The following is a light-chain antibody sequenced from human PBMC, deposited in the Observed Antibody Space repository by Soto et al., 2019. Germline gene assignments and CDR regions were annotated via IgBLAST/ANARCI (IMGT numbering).Light chain of an antibody. J-gene: IGKJ1*01. CDR2: AAS. CDR1: QSSSNY. CDR3: QQSYSTPRT. Sequence: DIQMTQSPSSLSASVGDRVTITCRASQSSSNYLNLYQQKPGKAPKLLMYAASSLQSGVPSRFSGSGSGTDFTLTISSLQTEDFATYYCQQSYSTPRTFGQGTKVEIK. V-gene: IGKV1-39*01.